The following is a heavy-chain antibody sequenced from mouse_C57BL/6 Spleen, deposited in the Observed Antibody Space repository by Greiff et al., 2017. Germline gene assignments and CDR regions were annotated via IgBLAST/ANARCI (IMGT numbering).Heavy chain of an antibody. CDR2: IHPNSGST. J-gene: IGHJ4*01. V-gene: IGHV1-64*01. CDR1: GYTFTSYW. CDR3: ARRDGYIYAMDY. Sequence: QVQLQQPGAELVKPGASVKLSCKASGYTFTSYWMHWVKQRPGQGLEWIGMIHPNSGSTNYNEKFKSKATLTVDKSSSTAYMQLSSLTSEDSAVYYGARRDGYIYAMDYWGQGTSVTVSS. D-gene: IGHD2-3*01.